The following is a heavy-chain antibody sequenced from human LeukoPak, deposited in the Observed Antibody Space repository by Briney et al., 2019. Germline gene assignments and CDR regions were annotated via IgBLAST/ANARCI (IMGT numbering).Heavy chain of an antibody. Sequence: SVKVSCKASGGTFSSYAISWVRQAPGQGLEWMGGIIPIFGTANYAQKFQGRVTITADESTSTAYMELSSLGSEDTAVYYCARGAQHDYVWGSYRSFDYWGQGTLVTVSS. J-gene: IGHJ4*02. CDR3: ARGAQHDYVWGSYRSFDY. CDR1: GGTFSSYA. V-gene: IGHV1-69*13. CDR2: IIPIFGTA. D-gene: IGHD3-16*02.